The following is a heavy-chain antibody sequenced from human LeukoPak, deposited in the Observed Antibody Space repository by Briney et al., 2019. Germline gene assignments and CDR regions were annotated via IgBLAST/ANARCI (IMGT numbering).Heavy chain of an antibody. J-gene: IGHJ4*02. CDR1: GYSFTSYW. CDR3: ARWLSTAHFDY. CDR2: IYPGDSDT. Sequence: KVGESLKISCKGSGYSFTSYWSGWVRQMLGKGLEWMGIIYPGDSDTRYSPSFQGQVTISADKSISTAYLQWSSLKASDTAMYYCARWLSTAHFDYWGQGTLVTVSS. D-gene: IGHD5/OR15-5a*01. V-gene: IGHV5-51*01.